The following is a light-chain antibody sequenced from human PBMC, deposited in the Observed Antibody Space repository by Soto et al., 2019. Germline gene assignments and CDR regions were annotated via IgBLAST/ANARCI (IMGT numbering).Light chain of an antibody. CDR2: GAS. J-gene: IGKJ1*01. V-gene: IGKV3-15*01. CDR1: QSVSSD. Sequence: IGMTQSPATLSVSTGERATLSCRASQSVSSDLAWYHQKPGQAPRLLIYGASTRATGIPARFSGSGSGTEFTLSINSLQSEDFAVYYCQQYNNWPRTFGQGTKVAIK. CDR3: QQYNNWPRT.